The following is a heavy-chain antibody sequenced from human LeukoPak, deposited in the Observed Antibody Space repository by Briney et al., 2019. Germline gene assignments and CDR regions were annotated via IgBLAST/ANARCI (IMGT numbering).Heavy chain of an antibody. J-gene: IGHJ3*02. CDR3: ARDSSGWSFDDGFDI. D-gene: IGHD6-19*01. CDR2: IYTSGST. V-gene: IGHV4-4*07. Sequence: SETLSLTCSVSGGSISGYFWNWIRQPAGKGLEWIGRIYTSGSTNYNPSLKSRVTMSVDTSKKQFSLKLNSVTAADTAVYYCARDSSGWSFDDGFDIWGQGTVVTVSS. CDR1: GGSISGYF.